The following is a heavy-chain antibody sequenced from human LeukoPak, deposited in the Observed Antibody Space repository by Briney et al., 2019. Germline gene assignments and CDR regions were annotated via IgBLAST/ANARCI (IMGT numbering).Heavy chain of an antibody. Sequence: ASVKVSCKASGYTFTSYGISWVRQAPGQGLEWMGWISAYNGNTNYAQKLQGRVTMTRDTSTSTVYMELSSLGSEDTAVYYCARVADQSLDCWGQGTLVTVSS. CDR2: ISAYNGNT. V-gene: IGHV1-18*01. D-gene: IGHD6-13*01. J-gene: IGHJ4*02. CDR3: ARVADQSLDC. CDR1: GYTFTSYG.